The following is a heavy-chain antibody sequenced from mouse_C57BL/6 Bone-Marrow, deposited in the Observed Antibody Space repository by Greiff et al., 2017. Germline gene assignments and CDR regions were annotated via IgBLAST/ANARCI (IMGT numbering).Heavy chain of an antibody. CDR1: GFTFSSYA. Sequence: EVQLLESGGGLVKPGGSLKLSCAASGFTFSSYAMSWVRQTPGKRLEWVATISDGGSYTYYPDNVKGRFTMSRDNAKNNLYLQMSHLKSEDTAMYYCAREGDCYYGGGYYAMDFWGQGTSVTVSS. CDR3: AREGDCYYGGGYYAMDF. J-gene: IGHJ4*01. V-gene: IGHV5-4*01. D-gene: IGHD2-3*01. CDR2: ISDGGSYT.